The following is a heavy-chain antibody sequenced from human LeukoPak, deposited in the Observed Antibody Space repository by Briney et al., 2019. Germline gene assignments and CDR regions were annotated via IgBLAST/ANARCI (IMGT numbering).Heavy chain of an antibody. CDR2: MNPNSGNT. J-gene: IGHJ4*02. D-gene: IGHD2-15*01. CDR3: ARGAPGSYCSGGSCPYFDY. CDR1: GYTFTIYD. Sequence: ASVKVSCKASGYTFTIYDINWVRQATGQGLEWMGWMNPNSGNTGYAQKFQGRVTMTRNTSISTAYMELGGLRSADTAVYYCARGAPGSYCSGGSCPYFDYWGQGTLVTVSS. V-gene: IGHV1-8*01.